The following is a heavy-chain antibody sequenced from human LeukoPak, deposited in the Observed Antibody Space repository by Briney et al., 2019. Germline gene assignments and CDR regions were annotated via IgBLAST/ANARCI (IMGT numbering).Heavy chain of an antibody. CDR2: IKSKTGGGTT. V-gene: IGHV3-15*01. Sequence: PGGSLRLSCAASGFIFSNAWMSWVRQAPGRGLEWVGLIKSKTGGGTTDYAAPVKGRFTISKDDSKNTLYLQMNSLKTEDTAVYYCTTEQDFDSTYFDYWGQGTLVTVSS. CDR1: GFIFSNAW. D-gene: IGHD3-22*01. CDR3: TTEQDFDSTYFDY. J-gene: IGHJ4*02.